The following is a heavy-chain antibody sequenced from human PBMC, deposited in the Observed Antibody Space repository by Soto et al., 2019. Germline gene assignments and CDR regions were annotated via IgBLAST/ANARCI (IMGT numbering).Heavy chain of an antibody. CDR1: GDSITSTAF. CDR2: IYHSGAT. CDR3: ARVSKDASGYYYGAFDI. J-gene: IGHJ3*02. D-gene: IGHD3-22*01. Sequence: SETLSLTCGVSGDSITSTAFWSWIRQPPGKGLEWIGEIYHSGATNSNPSLKSRVTMSVDKSKNQFSLRLSSVTAADTALYYCARVSKDASGYYYGAFDIWGQGTIVPVSS. V-gene: IGHV4-4*02.